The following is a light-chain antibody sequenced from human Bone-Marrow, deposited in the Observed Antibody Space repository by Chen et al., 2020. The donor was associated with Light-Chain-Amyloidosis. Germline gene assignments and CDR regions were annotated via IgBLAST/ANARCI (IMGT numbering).Light chain of an antibody. J-gene: IGLJ3*02. CDR3: QVWDRSSDRPV. CDR1: NIGSTS. V-gene: IGLV3-21*02. Sequence: SYVLTQPSSVSVAPGQTATIARGGNNIGSTSVHWYQQRPGQAPLLVVYDDSDRPSGIPERLSGSNSGNTATLTISRVEAGDEADYYCQVWDRSSDRPVFGGGTKLTVL. CDR2: DDS.